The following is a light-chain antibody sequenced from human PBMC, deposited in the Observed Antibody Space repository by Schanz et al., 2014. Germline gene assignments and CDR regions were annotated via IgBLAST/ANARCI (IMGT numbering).Light chain of an antibody. CDR2: DTY. Sequence: EVVMTQSPATLSVSPGERATLSCRASQSVSSKLAWYQQRPGQAPRLLIYDTYTRATGIPARFSGSGSGTXFTFTIRSLQSEDFAVYYCQQYNNWPPYTFGQGT. V-gene: IGKV3D-15*01. J-gene: IGKJ2*01. CDR1: QSVSSK. CDR3: QQYNNWPPYT.